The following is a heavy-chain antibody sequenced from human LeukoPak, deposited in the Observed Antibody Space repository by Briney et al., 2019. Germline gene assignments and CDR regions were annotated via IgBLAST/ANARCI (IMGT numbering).Heavy chain of an antibody. CDR1: GGSFSGYY. V-gene: IGHV4-34*01. J-gene: IGHJ3*02. Sequence: SETLSLTCAVYGGSFSGYYWSWIRQPPGKGLEVIGEINHSGSTNYNPSLKSRVTISVHTSKNQFSLKLSSVTAADTAVYYCARGGKAAAGPDAFDIWGQGTMVTVSS. CDR2: INHSGST. D-gene: IGHD6-13*01. CDR3: ARGGKAAAGPDAFDI.